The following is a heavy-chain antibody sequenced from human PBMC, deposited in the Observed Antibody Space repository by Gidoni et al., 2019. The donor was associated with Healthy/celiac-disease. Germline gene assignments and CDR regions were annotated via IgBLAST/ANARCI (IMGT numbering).Heavy chain of an antibody. CDR2: INHSGST. J-gene: IGHJ4*02. V-gene: IGHV4-34*01. D-gene: IGHD2-15*01. Sequence: GGSFSGYYWSWIRQPPGKGLEWIGEINHSGSTNYNPSLKSRVTISVDTSKNQFSLKLSSVTAADTAVYYCARGARGYCSGGSCYRFDYWGQGTLVTVSS. CDR1: GGSFSGYY. CDR3: ARGARGYCSGGSCYRFDY.